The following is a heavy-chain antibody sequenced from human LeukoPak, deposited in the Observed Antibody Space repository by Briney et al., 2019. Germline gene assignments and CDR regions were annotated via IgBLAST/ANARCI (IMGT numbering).Heavy chain of an antibody. CDR1: GYSISSGYY. CDR3: ARAPRVYCSGGSCPPDAFDI. J-gene: IGHJ3*02. D-gene: IGHD2-15*01. V-gene: IGHV4-38-2*01. Sequence: SETLSLTCAVSGYSISSGYYWGWIPQPPGKGREWIGSIYHSGSTYYNPSLKSRVTISVDTSKNQFSLKLSSVTDADTAVYYCARAPRVYCSGGSCPPDAFDIWGQGTMVTVSS. CDR2: IYHSGST.